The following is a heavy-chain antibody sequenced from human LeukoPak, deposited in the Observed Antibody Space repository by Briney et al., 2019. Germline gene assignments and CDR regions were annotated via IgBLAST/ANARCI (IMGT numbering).Heavy chain of an antibody. CDR1: GFTFSSIA. D-gene: IGHD1-1*01. J-gene: IGHJ4*02. Sequence: PGGSLRLSCAASGFTFSSIAMTWVRQAPGKGLEWVSTIRSNGETTYNADSVKGRFTISRDNSKKTLYLQLNSLRVEDTAICYCAKGQELDDGVFDSWGRGTLVTVSS. CDR3: AKGQELDDGVFDS. V-gene: IGHV3-23*01. CDR2: IRSNGETT.